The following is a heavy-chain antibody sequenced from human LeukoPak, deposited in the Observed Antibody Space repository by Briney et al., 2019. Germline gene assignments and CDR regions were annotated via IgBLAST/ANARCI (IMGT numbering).Heavy chain of an antibody. Sequence: GGSLRLSCAASGFVFADYAMTWVRQAPGKGLEWVAFIRYDGSNKYYADSVKGRFTISRDNSKNTLYLQMNSLRAEDTAVYYCAKDRSWLVEQNYYFDYWGQGTLVTVSS. CDR2: IRYDGSNK. V-gene: IGHV3-30*02. D-gene: IGHD1/OR15-1a*01. CDR1: GFVFADYA. J-gene: IGHJ4*02. CDR3: AKDRSWLVEQNYYFDY.